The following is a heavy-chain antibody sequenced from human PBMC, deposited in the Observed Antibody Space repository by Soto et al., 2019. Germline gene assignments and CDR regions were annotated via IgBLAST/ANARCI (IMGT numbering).Heavy chain of an antibody. CDR3: ARPIPRWSYHYGMDV. D-gene: IGHD2-15*01. Sequence: QLVESGGRGVQPGRSLRLSCEASEFTISSYAMHWVSQAPGRGLEWVALISFDGANEYYADSVKGRFIISRDNSKSMVYLQMNSLRPDDTAIYYCARPIPRWSYHYGMDVWGQGTTVTVSS. CDR2: ISFDGANE. V-gene: IGHV3-30-3*01. CDR1: EFTISSYA. J-gene: IGHJ6*02.